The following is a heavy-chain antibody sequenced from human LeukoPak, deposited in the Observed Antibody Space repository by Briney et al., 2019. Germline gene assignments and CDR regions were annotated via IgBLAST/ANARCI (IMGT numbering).Heavy chain of an antibody. D-gene: IGHD6-19*01. CDR1: GFTFSSYG. Sequence: PGGSLRLSCAASGFTFSSYGMHWVRQAPGKGLEWVAFIRYDGSNKYYADSVKGRFTISRDNSKNTLYLQMNSLRAEDTAVYYCARERAVAAYFDYWGQGTLVTVSS. CDR3: ARERAVAAYFDY. CDR2: IRYDGSNK. V-gene: IGHV3-30*02. J-gene: IGHJ4*02.